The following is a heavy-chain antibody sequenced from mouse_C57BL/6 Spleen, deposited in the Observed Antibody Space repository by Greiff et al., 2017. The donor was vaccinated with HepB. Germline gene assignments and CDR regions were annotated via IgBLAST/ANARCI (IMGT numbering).Heavy chain of an antibody. J-gene: IGHJ2*01. D-gene: IGHD3-3*01. Sequence: EVHLVESGGDLVKPGGSLKLSCAASGFTFSSYGMSWVRQTPDKRLEWVATISSGGSYTYYPDSVKGRFTISRDNAKNTLYLQMSSLKSEDTAVYYCARHRDARGGLDYWGQGTTLTVSS. CDR3: ARHRDARGGLDY. CDR2: ISSGGSYT. CDR1: GFTFSSYG. V-gene: IGHV5-6*01.